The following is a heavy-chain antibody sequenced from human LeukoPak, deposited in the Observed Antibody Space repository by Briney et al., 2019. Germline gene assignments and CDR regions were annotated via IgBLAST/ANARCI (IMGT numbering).Heavy chain of an antibody. Sequence: PGGSLRLSCAASGFTVSNNYMNWVRQAPGKGLEWVSVFYSSGRTYYADSVKGRFTISRDNSKNTLYLQMNSLRAEDTAVYYCARGDRAASGFDYWGPGTLVTVST. CDR3: ARGDRAASGFDY. D-gene: IGHD2-15*01. J-gene: IGHJ4*02. CDR2: FYSSGRT. CDR1: GFTVSNNY. V-gene: IGHV3-66*01.